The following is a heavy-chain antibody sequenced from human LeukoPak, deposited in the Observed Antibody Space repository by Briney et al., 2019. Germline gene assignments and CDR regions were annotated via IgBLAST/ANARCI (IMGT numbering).Heavy chain of an antibody. CDR2: INQDGIEK. J-gene: IGHJ3*02. V-gene: IGHV3-7*05. Sequence: GGSLRLSCAASGFTFTTYWMSWVRQPPGKGLEWVANINQDGIEKYYVASVKGGFTISRDNAKNSMYVQMNSLRAEDTAVYYCARGFDGYYCFDIWGQGTMVTVSS. CDR3: ARGFDGYYCFDI. D-gene: IGHD5-24*01. CDR1: GFTFTTYW.